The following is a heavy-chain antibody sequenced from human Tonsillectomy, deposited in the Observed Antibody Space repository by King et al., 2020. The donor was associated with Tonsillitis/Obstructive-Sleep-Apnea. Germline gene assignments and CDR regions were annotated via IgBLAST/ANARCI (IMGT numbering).Heavy chain of an antibody. V-gene: IGHV3-13*01. D-gene: IGHD3-16*01. Sequence: VQLEESGGGLVQPGGSLRLSCAASGFTFSSYDMYWVRQVTGKGLEWVSVIGTAGDTYYPGSVKGRFTISRENAKNSLYLQMNSLRAGDTAVYYCARGVAGGVNYYYYYMDVWGKGTTVTVSS. CDR1: GFTFSSYD. J-gene: IGHJ6*03. CDR3: ARGVAGGVNYYYYYMDV. CDR2: IGTAGDT.